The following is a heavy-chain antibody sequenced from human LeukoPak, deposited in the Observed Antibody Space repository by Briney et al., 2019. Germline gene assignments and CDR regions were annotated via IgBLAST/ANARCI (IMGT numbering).Heavy chain of an antibody. J-gene: IGHJ4*02. CDR1: GFTFSSYW. CDR3: AKDLTAMAGGTFNY. V-gene: IGHV3-23*01. CDR2: ISGSGGST. D-gene: IGHD5-18*01. Sequence: GGSLRLSCAASGFTFSSYWMTWVRQAPGKWLEWVSAISGSGGSTYYADFVKGRFTISRDNSKNTLYLQMNNLRAEDTAVYYCAKDLTAMAGGTFNYWGQGTLVTVSS.